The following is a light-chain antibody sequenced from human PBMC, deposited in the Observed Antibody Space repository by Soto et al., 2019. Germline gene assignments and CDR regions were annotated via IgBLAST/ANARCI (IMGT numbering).Light chain of an antibody. CDR3: QQRTNWPPSLT. CDR1: QSVGSS. J-gene: IGKJ4*01. V-gene: IGKV3-11*01. Sequence: EIVLTQSPATLSLSPGERATLSCRASQSVGSSLAWYQQKPGQAPRLLIYDASNRATGIPARFSGSGSGTDSTLTVSSLDPEDFAVYYCQQRTNWPPSLTFGGGTKVEIK. CDR2: DAS.